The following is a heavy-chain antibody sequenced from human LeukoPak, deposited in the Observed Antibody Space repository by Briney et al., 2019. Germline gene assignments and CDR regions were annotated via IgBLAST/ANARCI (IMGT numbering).Heavy chain of an antibody. Sequence: SETLSLTCTVSGGSISSYYWSWIRQPPGKGLEWIGYVYYSGSTNYNPSLKSRVTMSVDTSKNQFSLKLSSVTAADTAVYYCARVARWFGELINAFDIWGQGTLVTVSS. D-gene: IGHD3-10*01. V-gene: IGHV4-59*01. J-gene: IGHJ3*02. CDR2: VYYSGST. CDR1: GGSISSYY. CDR3: ARVARWFGELINAFDI.